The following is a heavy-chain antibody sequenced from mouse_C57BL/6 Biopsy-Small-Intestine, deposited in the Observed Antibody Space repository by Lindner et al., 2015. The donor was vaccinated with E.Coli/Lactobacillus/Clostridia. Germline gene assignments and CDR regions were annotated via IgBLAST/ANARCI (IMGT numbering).Heavy chain of an antibody. Sequence: VQLQESGAELMKPGASVKLSCKATGYTFTGYWIEWIKQRPGHGLEWIGEILPGSGNTTSNEKFKGKATFTADTSSNTAYMQLSSLTTEDSAIYYCARKGELRDAMDYWGQGTSVTVSS. J-gene: IGHJ4*01. CDR2: ILPGSGNT. CDR3: ARKGELRDAMDY. V-gene: IGHV1-9*01. CDR1: GYTFTGYW. D-gene: IGHD1-1*01.